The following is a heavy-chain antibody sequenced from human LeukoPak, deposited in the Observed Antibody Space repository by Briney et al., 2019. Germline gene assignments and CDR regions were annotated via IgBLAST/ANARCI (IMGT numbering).Heavy chain of an antibody. J-gene: IGHJ4*02. Sequence: GGSLRLSCAASGFTFSSYSMNWVRQAPGKGLEWVSSISSSSSSYIYYADSVKGRFTISRDNAKNSLYLQMNSLRAEDTAVYYCAGSGVTGTIDYWGQGTLVTVSS. D-gene: IGHD1-7*01. CDR3: AGSGVTGTIDY. CDR1: GFTFSSYS. V-gene: IGHV3-21*01. CDR2: ISSSSSSYI.